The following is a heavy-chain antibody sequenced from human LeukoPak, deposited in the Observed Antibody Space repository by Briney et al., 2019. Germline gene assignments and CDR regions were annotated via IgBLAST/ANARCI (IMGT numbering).Heavy chain of an antibody. CDR3: ATTMVRVDPDYYYGMDV. CDR2: FDPEDGET. Sequence: ASVKVSCKVSGYTLTELSMHWVRQAPGKGLEWMGGFDPEDGETIYAQKFQDRVTMTEDTSTDTAYMELSSLRSEDTAVYYCATTMVRVDPDYYYGMDVWGQGTTVTVSS. V-gene: IGHV1-24*01. D-gene: IGHD3-10*01. J-gene: IGHJ6*02. CDR1: GYTLTELS.